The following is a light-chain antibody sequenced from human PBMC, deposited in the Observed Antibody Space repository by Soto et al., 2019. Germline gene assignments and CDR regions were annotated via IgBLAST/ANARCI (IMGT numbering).Light chain of an antibody. CDR3: CAYAGSGTVV. Sequence: QSVLTQPASVSGSPEQSITISCTGTSNDVGRYNLVSWYQQHPGKAPKVMIYEVTKRPSGVSNRFSGSKSGNTASLTISGLQAEDEADYYCCAYAGSGTVVFGGGSKVTVL. CDR2: EVT. CDR1: SNDVGRYNL. V-gene: IGLV2-23*02. J-gene: IGLJ3*02.